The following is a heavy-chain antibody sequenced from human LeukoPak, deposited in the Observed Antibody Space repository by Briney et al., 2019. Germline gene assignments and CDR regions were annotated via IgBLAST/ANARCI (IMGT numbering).Heavy chain of an antibody. CDR1: GGSIRSSSYY. D-gene: IGHD5-12*01. CDR2: GHYSGST. Sequence: ETLSLTCTVSGGSIRSSSYYWAWIRQPPGKGLEWIATGHYSGSTFYNPSLKSRLTLSIDTSKNLFSLQVTPVTAADTAMYYCVRGQGAFGGYEWANWFDPWGQGTLVTVSS. J-gene: IGHJ5*02. V-gene: IGHV4-39*02. CDR3: VRGQGAFGGYEWANWFDP.